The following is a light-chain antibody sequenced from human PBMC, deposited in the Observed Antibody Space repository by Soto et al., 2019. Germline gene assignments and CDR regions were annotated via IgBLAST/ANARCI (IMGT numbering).Light chain of an antibody. V-gene: IGKV1-5*01. CDR1: QTISSW. CDR3: QQYNTYWT. Sequence: IQMTQSPSTLSASVGDRVTITCRASQTISSWLAWYQQKPGKVPKLLIYDASTLESGVPSRFSGSGSGTEFTLTISSLQPDDFATYYCQQYNTYWTFGQGTKVDIK. CDR2: DAS. J-gene: IGKJ1*01.